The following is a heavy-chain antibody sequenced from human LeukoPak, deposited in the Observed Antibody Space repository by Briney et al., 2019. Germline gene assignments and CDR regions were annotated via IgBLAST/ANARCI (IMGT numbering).Heavy chain of an antibody. CDR3: ARRRLFKFAFDI. J-gene: IGHJ3*02. D-gene: IGHD3-10*02. Sequence: PSETPSLTCTVSGGSISSYYWSWVRQPPGEGLGWIGYIYYSGSTNYNPSLKSRVTISVDTSKNQFSLKLSSVTAANTAVYYCARRRLFKFAFDIWGQGTMVTVSS. V-gene: IGHV4-59*12. CDR1: GGSISSYY. CDR2: IYYSGST.